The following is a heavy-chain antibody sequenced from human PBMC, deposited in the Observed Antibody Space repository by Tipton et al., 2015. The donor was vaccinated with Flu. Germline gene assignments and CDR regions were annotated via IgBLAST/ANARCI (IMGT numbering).Heavy chain of an antibody. J-gene: IGHJ4*02. CDR1: GYTFTSYG. Sequence: QLVQSGAEVKKPGASVKVSCKASGYTFTSYGISWVRQAPGQGLEWMGWISAYNGNTNYAQKLQGRVTMTTDTSTSTAYMELRSLRSDDTAVYYCARDPLRGRIVVVPAAAYDYWGQGTLVTVSS. V-gene: IGHV1-18*04. CDR3: ARDPLRGRIVVVPAAAYDY. D-gene: IGHD2-2*01. CDR2: ISAYNGNT.